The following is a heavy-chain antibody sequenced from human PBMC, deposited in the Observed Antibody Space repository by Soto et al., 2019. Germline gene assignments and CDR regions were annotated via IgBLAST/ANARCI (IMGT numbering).Heavy chain of an antibody. CDR1: GYTFTGYY. D-gene: IGHD1-20*01. V-gene: IGHV1-2*04. CDR2: INPNSGGT. CDR3: ARGSGITGTNGREDWFDP. J-gene: IGHJ5*02. Sequence: GASVKVSCKASGYTFTGYYMHWVRQAPGQGLEWMGWINPNSGGTNYAQKFQGWVTMTRDTSISTAYMELSRLRSDDTAVYYCARGSGITGTNGREDWFDPWGQGTLVTVSS.